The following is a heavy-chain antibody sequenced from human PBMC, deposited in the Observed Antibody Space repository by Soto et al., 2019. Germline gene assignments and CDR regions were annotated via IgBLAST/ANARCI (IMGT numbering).Heavy chain of an antibody. D-gene: IGHD6-13*01. CDR1: GGSISSYY. J-gene: IGHJ6*03. CDR3: ARLNRGSSWYSPHLGYYMDV. V-gene: IGHV4-59*08. CDR2: IYYSGST. Sequence: SETLSLTCTVSGGSISSYYWSWIRQPPGKGLEWIGYIYYSGSTNYNPSLESRVPISVDTSKNQFSLKLSSVTAADTAVYYCARLNRGSSWYSPHLGYYMDVWGKGTTVTVSS.